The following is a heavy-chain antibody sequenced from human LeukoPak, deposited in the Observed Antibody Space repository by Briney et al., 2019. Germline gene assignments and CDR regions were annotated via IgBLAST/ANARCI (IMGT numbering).Heavy chain of an antibody. J-gene: IGHJ4*02. CDR1: GGSISSYY. D-gene: IGHD5-12*01. Sequence: SQTLSPTRTVSGGSISSYYCSCIRQPAGKGMEWIGYIYYSGSTNYNPSHKSRVTISVDTSKNQFSLELSSVTAADTAVYYCARGIYSGYDYGYWGQGTLVTVSS. CDR3: ARGIYSGYDYGY. CDR2: IYYSGST. V-gene: IGHV4-59*01.